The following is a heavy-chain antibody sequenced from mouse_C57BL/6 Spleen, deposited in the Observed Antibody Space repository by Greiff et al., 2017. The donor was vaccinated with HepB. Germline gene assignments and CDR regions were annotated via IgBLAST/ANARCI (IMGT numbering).Heavy chain of an antibody. CDR1: GFNITDYY. D-gene: IGHD2-5*01. CDR3: TDSNYVDYAMDY. V-gene: IGHV14-1*01. Sequence: EVQLQQSGAELVRPGASVKLSCTASGFNITDYYMHWVKQRPEQGLEWIGRIDPEDGDTEYAPKFQGKATMTADTPSNTASLQLSSLTSEDTAVYYWTDSNYVDYAMDYWGQGTSVTVSS. J-gene: IGHJ4*01. CDR2: IDPEDGDT.